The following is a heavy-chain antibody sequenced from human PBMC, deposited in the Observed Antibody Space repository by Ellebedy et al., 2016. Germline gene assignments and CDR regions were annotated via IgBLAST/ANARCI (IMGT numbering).Heavy chain of an antibody. CDR2: IYYSGST. J-gene: IGHJ4*02. Sequence: SETLSLXXTVSGGSISSYYWSWIRQPPGKGLEWIGYIYYSGSTNYNPSLKSRVTISVDTSKNQFSLKLSSVTAADTAVYYCARGRNSDRNFDYWGQGTLVTVSS. V-gene: IGHV4-59*08. CDR3: ARGRNSDRNFDY. D-gene: IGHD1-7*01. CDR1: GGSISSYY.